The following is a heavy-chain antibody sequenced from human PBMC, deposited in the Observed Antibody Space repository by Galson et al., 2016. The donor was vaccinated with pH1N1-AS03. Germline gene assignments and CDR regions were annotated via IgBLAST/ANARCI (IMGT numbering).Heavy chain of an antibody. V-gene: IGHV5-51*01. CDR1: ENSFARHW. J-gene: IGHJ4*02. D-gene: IGHD5-12*01. CDR3: ARVRFTGYYYFDS. CDR2: IYPTDSDT. Sequence: QSGAEVKKPGESLKISCKGSENSFARHWIAWVRQMPGKGLESMGIIYPTDSDTRYSPSFQGRVTISADKSTDTAYLQLNSLRAEDTALYYCARVRFTGYYYFDSWGQGTQVTVSS.